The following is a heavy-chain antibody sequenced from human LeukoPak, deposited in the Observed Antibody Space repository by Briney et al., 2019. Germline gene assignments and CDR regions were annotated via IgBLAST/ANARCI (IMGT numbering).Heavy chain of an antibody. CDR2: NYWNDDK. J-gene: IGHJ4*02. D-gene: IGHD2-2*02. CDR1: GFSLSTRGLG. CDR3: AHRRCSSTSCYNAFDY. Sequence: SGPTLVKPTQTLTLTCTFSGFSLSTRGLGVGWIRQPPGKALEWLALNYWNDDKRYSPSLKSRLTITQDTSKNQVVLTMTNMDPVDTATYYCAHRRCSSTSCYNAFDYWGQGTLVTVSS. V-gene: IGHV2-5*01.